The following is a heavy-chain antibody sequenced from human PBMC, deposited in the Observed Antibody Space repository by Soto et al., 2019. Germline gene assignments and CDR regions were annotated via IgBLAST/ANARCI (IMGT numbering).Heavy chain of an antibody. CDR2: INSGSTII. CDR3: ARDRGAPRKYYFDS. D-gene: IGHD1-26*01. V-gene: IGHV3-48*02. J-gene: IGHJ4*02. Sequence: EVQLVESGGGLVQPGGSLRLSCAASGFTFNGYGMNWVRQGPGKGLEWVSSINSGSTIIYYADSVKGRFTISRDNAENSLYLQMNSLRDDDTAVYYCARDRGAPRKYYFDSWGQGALVTVSS. CDR1: GFTFNGYG.